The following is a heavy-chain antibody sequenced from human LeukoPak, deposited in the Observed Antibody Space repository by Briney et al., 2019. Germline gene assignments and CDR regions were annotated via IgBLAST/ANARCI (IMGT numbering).Heavy chain of an antibody. CDR2: NYYSGRT. Sequence: SDTLSLTCTVCGRSIRRQYWKWIRQPSGKGLEWIGYNYYSGRTNDNPSLKSRVTISVDTSKSQFSLKLTSVSAADTAVYYCARGYCSSTDCYVRPDYWGQGTLVTVSS. D-gene: IGHD2-2*01. J-gene: IGHJ4*02. V-gene: IGHV4-59*11. CDR3: ARGYCSSTDCYVRPDY. CDR1: GRSIRRQY.